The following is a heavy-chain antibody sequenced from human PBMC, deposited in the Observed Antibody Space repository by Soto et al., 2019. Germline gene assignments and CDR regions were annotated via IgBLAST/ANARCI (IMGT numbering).Heavy chain of an antibody. CDR3: ARDVSPGSSSLYLDAFDI. Sequence: EVQLVESGGGLVHPGGSLRLSCEASGFAFSSNWMTWIRQVPGKGLEWVANIKKDGSVRSYLDSVRGRFTVSRDNAKNSLYLQMDSLRDEDTALYSCARDVSPGSSSLYLDAFDIWGQGTMVTVSS. CDR2: IKKDGSVR. J-gene: IGHJ3*02. CDR1: GFAFSSNW. D-gene: IGHD3-10*01. V-gene: IGHV3-7*05.